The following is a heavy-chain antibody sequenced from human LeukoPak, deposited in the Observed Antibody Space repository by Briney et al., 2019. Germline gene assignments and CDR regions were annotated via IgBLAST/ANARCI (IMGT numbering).Heavy chain of an antibody. CDR1: GGSISSYY. CDR3: ARSYGGNTRLALDL. CDR2: IYYSGST. D-gene: IGHD4-23*01. V-gene: IGHV4-59*01. J-gene: IGHJ2*01. Sequence: PSETLSLTCTVSGGSISSYYWSWIRQPPGKGLEWIGYIYYSGSTNYNPSLKSRVTISGDTSKNQFSLKLSSVTAADTAVYYCARSYGGNTRLALDLWGRGTLVTVSS.